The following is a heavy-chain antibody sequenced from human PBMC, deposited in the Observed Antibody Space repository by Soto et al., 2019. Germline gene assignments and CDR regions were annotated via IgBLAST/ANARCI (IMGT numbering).Heavy chain of an antibody. D-gene: IGHD3-16*02. J-gene: IGHJ6*02. CDR2: IYHSGST. Sequence: QVQLQESGPGLVKPSGTLSLTCAVSGGSISSSNWWSWVRQPPGKGLEWIGEIYHSGSTNYNPSLKRRVTISVDKSKNQCSLKLSSVTAADTAVYYCARGPLMITFGGVIALYYYYGMDVWGQGTTVTVSS. V-gene: IGHV4-4*02. CDR1: GGSISSSNW. CDR3: ARGPLMITFGGVIALYYYYGMDV.